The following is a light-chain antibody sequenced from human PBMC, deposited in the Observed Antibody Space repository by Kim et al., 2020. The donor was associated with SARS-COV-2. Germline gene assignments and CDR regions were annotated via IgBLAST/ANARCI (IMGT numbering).Light chain of an antibody. J-gene: IGLJ1*01. CDR1: SNDPDDYKY. CDR2: DVT. V-gene: IGLV2-14*03. CDR3: ASDTNSGTSYV. Sequence: SITIPCTGRSNDPDDYKYVSWYQQYPGKSPKLIIYDVTNRPSGVSGRFSGSKSGNTASLTISGLQAEDGADYYCASDTNSGTSYVFGTGTKVTVL.